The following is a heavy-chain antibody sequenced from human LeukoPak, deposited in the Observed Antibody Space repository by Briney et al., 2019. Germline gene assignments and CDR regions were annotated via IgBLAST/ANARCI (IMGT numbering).Heavy chain of an antibody. D-gene: IGHD6-6*01. CDR1: GYTFTSYG. CDR2: ISAYNGNT. Sequence: ASVKVSCKASGYTFTSYGISWVRQAPGQGLEWMGWISAYNGNTNYAQKLQGRVTMTTDTSTSTAYVELRSLRSDDTAVYYCAGLGSSPARKNYYYYMDVWGKGTPVTVSS. V-gene: IGHV1-18*01. J-gene: IGHJ6*03. CDR3: AGLGSSPARKNYYYYMDV.